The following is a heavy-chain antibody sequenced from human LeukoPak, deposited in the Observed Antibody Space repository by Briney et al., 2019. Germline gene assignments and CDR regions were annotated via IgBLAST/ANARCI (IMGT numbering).Heavy chain of an antibody. D-gene: IGHD2-2*01. Sequence: GGSLRLSCTSSGFTFGDYAMSWVRQAPGKRLEWVGFIRSKAYGGTTEYAASVKGRFTISRDDSKSIAYLQMNSLKTEDTAVYYCSRTTSGTFDCWGQGTLVTVSS. J-gene: IGHJ4*02. CDR2: IRSKAYGGTT. CDR1: GFTFGDYA. V-gene: IGHV3-49*04. CDR3: SRTTSGTFDC.